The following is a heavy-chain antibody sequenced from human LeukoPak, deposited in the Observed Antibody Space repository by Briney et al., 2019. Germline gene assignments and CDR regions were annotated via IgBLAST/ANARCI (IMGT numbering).Heavy chain of an antibody. Sequence: SGTLSLTCTVSGGSLNIHSWRCIRQPPGRGLWWILYISYRGGTNYSPSLKSQVTRSVDASNSQFSLKLSSVTAADTAVYYCATNAGPAPLDAIDIWGEETTLTVSS. V-gene: IGHV4-59*08. CDR2: ISYRGGT. CDR1: GGSLNIHS. CDR3: ATNAGPAPLDAIDI. D-gene: IGHD2-2*01. J-gene: IGHJ3*02.